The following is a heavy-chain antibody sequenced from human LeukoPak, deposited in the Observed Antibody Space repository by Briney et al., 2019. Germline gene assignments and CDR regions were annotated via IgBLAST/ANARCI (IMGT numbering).Heavy chain of an antibody. CDR2: ISNTYDFI. D-gene: IGHD1-26*01. Sequence: GGSLRLSCAASGFTFSTYSINWVRQAPGKGLEWISYISNTYDFIYYADSVKGRFTISTDNAKNSLYLQMNSLRAEDTAVYYCARDLGSGSLHYWGQGTLVTVSS. CDR1: GFTFSTYS. J-gene: IGHJ4*02. CDR3: ARDLGSGSLHY. V-gene: IGHV3-48*01.